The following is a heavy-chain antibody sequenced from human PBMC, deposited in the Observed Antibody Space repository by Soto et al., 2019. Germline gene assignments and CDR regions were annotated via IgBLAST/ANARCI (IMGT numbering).Heavy chain of an antibody. CDR1: DFSLTSDH. D-gene: IGHD4-17*01. Sequence: QVQLVQSGPEVKKPGASVKVSCKACDFSLTSDHISWVRQAPGQSPEWMGWVNIYNGNTNYAPKLRGRVTMTTDTSTSTAYMELRSLTSDDTAVYYCASADYGDYDSWGQGTLVTVSS. V-gene: IGHV1-18*01. CDR2: VNIYNGNT. J-gene: IGHJ5*01. CDR3: ASADYGDYDS.